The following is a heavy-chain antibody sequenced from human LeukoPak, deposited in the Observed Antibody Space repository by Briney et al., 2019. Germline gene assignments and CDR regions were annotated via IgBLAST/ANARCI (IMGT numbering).Heavy chain of an antibody. Sequence: PSETLSVTCTVSGGSITSHHWSWIRQPRGKGLEWIGYIYYSGSTNYYRSLKSRVTISVDTSKNQFSLKLSSVNAADTAVYYCACAWETSSNDAFDIWGQGTMVTVSS. CDR2: IYYSGST. V-gene: IGHV4-59*11. J-gene: IGHJ3*02. CDR1: GGSITSHH. CDR3: ACAWETSSNDAFDI. D-gene: IGHD1-26*01.